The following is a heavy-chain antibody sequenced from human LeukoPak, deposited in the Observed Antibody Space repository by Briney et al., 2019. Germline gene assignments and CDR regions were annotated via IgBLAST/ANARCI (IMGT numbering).Heavy chain of an antibody. CDR2: IYYSGST. D-gene: IGHD6-19*01. V-gene: IGHV4-59*01. CDR1: GDSISSSY. Sequence: SETLSLTCTVSGDSISSSYWSWIRQPPGKGLEWIGYIYYSGSTNYNPSLKGRVTISVDTPKNQFSLKLSSVTAADTAMYYCARGRSSFNIWGQGTMVTVSS. CDR3: ARGRSSFNI. J-gene: IGHJ3*02.